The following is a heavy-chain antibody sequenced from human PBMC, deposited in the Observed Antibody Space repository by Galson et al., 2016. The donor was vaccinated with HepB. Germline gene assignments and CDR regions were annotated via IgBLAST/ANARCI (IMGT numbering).Heavy chain of an antibody. J-gene: IGHJ4*02. CDR2: INHSGNT. V-gene: IGHV4-34*01. Sequence: ETLSLTCAVHGGSLRGYYWSWIRQPPGKGLEWIGEINHSGNTNYNPSLKSRVTMTVDASKDQFSLTLRSATAADTALYFCARISLRVGQDYWGQGTLVTVSS. CDR1: GGSLRGYY. D-gene: IGHD1-26*01. CDR3: ARISLRVGQDY.